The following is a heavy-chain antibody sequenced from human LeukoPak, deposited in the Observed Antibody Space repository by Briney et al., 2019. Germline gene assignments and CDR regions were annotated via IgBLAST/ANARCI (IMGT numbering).Heavy chain of an antibody. V-gene: IGHV3-21*01. J-gene: IGHJ3*02. Sequence: GGSLRLSCAASGFTFSSSAMNWVRQAPGKGLEWVSSINQGASHIYYADSVRGRFTISRDNAKNSLYLQMSSLRAEDTAVYYCARGRYSIGWAPLDGFDIWGLGTKVTVSS. CDR3: ARGRYSIGWAPLDGFDI. D-gene: IGHD6-19*01. CDR2: INQGASHI. CDR1: GFTFSSSA.